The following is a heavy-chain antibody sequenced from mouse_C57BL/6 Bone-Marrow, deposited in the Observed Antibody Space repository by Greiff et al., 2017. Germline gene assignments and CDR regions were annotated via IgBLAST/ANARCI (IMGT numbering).Heavy chain of an antibody. Sequence: QVQLQQSGAELVRPGASVTLSCKASGYTFTDYEMHWVKQTPVHGLEWIGAIDPETGGTAYNQKFKGKAKLTADKSSSTAYMELRSLTSEDSAVYYCTREGVLYYSNYGAMDYWGKGTSVTVSS. CDR3: TREGVLYYSNYGAMDY. CDR2: IDPETGGT. V-gene: IGHV1-15*01. CDR1: GYTFTDYE. D-gene: IGHD2-5*01. J-gene: IGHJ4*01.